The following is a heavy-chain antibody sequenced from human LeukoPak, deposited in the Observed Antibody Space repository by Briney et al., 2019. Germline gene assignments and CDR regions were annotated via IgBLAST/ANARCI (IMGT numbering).Heavy chain of an antibody. CDR2: IYYSGNT. J-gene: IGHJ3*01. D-gene: IGHD3-10*01. CDR1: GVSISSSNSY. Sequence: SETLSLTCTVSGVSISSSNSYWGWIRQPPGKGLEWIGSIYYSGNTYYNASLKSQVSISIDMSKNQFSLRLTSVTAADTAVYYCARHQTGLLYYGSGSHTAAFNLWGQGTRVTVSS. V-gene: IGHV4-39*01. CDR3: ARHQTGLLYYGSGSHTAAFNL.